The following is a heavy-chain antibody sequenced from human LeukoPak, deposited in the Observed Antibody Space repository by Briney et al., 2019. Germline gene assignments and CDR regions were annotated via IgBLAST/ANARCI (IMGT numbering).Heavy chain of an antibody. CDR3: ASTALGYCSSTSCFTPHYFDY. V-gene: IGHV4-39*01. D-gene: IGHD2-2*01. Sequence: SETLSLTCTVSGGSISSSSCYWGWIRQPPGKGLEWIGSIYYSGSTYYNPSLKSRVTISVDTSKNQFSLKLSSVTAADTAVYYCASTALGYCSSTSCFTPHYFDYWGQGTLVTVSS. J-gene: IGHJ4*02. CDR1: GGSISSSSCY. CDR2: IYYSGST.